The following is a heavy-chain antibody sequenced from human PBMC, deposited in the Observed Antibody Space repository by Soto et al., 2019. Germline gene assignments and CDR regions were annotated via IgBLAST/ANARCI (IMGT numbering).Heavy chain of an antibody. D-gene: IGHD3-22*01. CDR3: VRDYYDTSGYPNTFDM. CDR2: IGSRTSDI. Sequence: SLRLSCAASGFTLSRHTMNWVRQAPGKGLEWVSFIGSRTSDIYYADSVKGRFTISRDNAKNSLYLGLTRLRAEDTAVYFCVRDYYDTSGYPNTFDMWGQGTMVTVSS. V-gene: IGHV3-21*01. CDR1: GFTLSRHT. J-gene: IGHJ3*02.